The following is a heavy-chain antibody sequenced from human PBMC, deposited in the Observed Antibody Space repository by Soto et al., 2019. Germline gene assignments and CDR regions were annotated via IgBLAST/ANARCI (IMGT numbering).Heavy chain of an antibody. Sequence: ASVKVSCTASGGTFSSYAISWVRQAPGQGLEWMGGIIPIFGTANYAQKFQGRVTITADESTSTAYMELSSLRSGDTAVYYCARSYDILTEGDYYYGMDVWGQGTTVTVSS. D-gene: IGHD3-9*01. CDR1: GGTFSSYA. CDR3: ARSYDILTEGDYYYGMDV. V-gene: IGHV1-69*01. CDR2: IIPIFGTA. J-gene: IGHJ6*02.